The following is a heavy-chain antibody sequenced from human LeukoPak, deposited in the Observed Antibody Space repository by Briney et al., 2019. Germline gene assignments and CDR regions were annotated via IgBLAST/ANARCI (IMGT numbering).Heavy chain of an antibody. V-gene: IGHV1-18*01. CDR3: ARLEAAGGCGYYFDY. Sequence: ASVKVSCKASGYTFTSYGIRWVRQAPRQGLEWMGWISAHNGNTNYAQKPQGRVTMTTDTSTSTAYMELRSLRSDDTAVYYCARLEAAGGCGYYFDYWGQGNLVTVSS. CDR1: GYTFTSYG. CDR2: ISAHNGNT. J-gene: IGHJ4*02. D-gene: IGHD3-3*01.